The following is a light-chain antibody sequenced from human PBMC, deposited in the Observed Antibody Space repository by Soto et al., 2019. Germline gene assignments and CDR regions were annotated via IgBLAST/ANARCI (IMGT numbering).Light chain of an antibody. CDR2: NDN. Sequence: QSVLTQPPSTSGTPGQRVTISCSGSSSNIGSKTLNWFRQVPGTAPKLLIYNDNQRPSGVPDRFSGSKSGTSASLAISGLQSEDEADYYCSSYAGSNNFVFGTGTKLTVL. V-gene: IGLV1-44*01. J-gene: IGLJ1*01. CDR3: SSYAGSNNFV. CDR1: SSNIGSKT.